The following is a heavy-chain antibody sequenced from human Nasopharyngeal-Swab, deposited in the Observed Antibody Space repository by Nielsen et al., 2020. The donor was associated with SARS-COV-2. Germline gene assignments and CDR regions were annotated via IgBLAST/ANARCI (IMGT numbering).Heavy chain of an antibody. D-gene: IGHD3-22*01. CDR3: ARLKITSATYYYDSSGAAPDY. Sequence: RQAPGKGLEWIGSIYYSGSTYYNPSLKSRVTISVDTSKNQFSLKLSSVTAADTAVYYCARLKITSATYYYDSSGAAPDYWGQRTLVTVSS. V-gene: IGHV4-39*01. CDR2: IYYSGST. J-gene: IGHJ4*02.